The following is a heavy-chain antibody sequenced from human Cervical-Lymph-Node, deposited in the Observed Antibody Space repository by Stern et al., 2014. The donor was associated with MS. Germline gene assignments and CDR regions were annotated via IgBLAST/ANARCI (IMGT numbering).Heavy chain of an antibody. V-gene: IGHV3-23*04. J-gene: IGHJ4*02. CDR3: AKDWYYDSSGYPDY. Sequence: EVQLEASGGGLVQPGGSLRLSCAASGFTFSSYAMSWVRQAPGKGLEWISAISGSGGSTYYADSVKGRFTISRDNSKNTLYLQMNSLRAEDTAVYYCAKDWYYDSSGYPDYWGQGTLVTVSS. D-gene: IGHD3-22*01. CDR2: ISGSGGST. CDR1: GFTFSSYA.